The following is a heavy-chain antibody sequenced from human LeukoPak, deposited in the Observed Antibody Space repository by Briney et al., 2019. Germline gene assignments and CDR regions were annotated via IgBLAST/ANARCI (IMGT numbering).Heavy chain of an antibody. D-gene: IGHD6-13*01. CDR2: INHSGSA. CDR3: ARECVEAAILDY. Sequence: SETLSLTCTVSGGSINSYFWNWIRQPPGKGLEWIGYINHSGSANYSPSLKSRVTMSVDTSKNQFSLKLTSVTAADTAVYFCARECVEAAILDYWGQGTLVTVSS. CDR1: GGSINSYF. J-gene: IGHJ4*02. V-gene: IGHV4-59*01.